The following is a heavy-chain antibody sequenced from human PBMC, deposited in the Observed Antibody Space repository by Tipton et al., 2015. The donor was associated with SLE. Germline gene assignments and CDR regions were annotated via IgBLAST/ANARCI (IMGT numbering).Heavy chain of an antibody. CDR3: VRAGFSAADS. V-gene: IGHV4-59*11. Sequence: TLSLTCTVSGGSITSHYWSWIRQPPGKGLEWIGYIYYSGNTNYNPSLKSRVTFSIDMSKNQFSLKLSSVTAADTAVYYCVRAGFSAADSWGQGTLVTVSS. J-gene: IGHJ4*02. CDR1: GGSITSHY. D-gene: IGHD6-13*01. CDR2: IYYSGNT.